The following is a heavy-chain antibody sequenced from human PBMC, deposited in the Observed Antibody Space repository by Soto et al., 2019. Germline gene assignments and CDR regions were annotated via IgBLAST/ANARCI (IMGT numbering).Heavy chain of an antibody. J-gene: IGHJ6*02. CDR2: LNGGTGQT. CDR1: GYTFSTYG. D-gene: IGHD3-10*01. CDR3: ARGKGMEENYFYYGMDI. Sequence: ASVKVSCKASGYTFSTYGMHWVRQAPGQSLEWMGWLNGGTGQTRYSQRFQDRVIITRDTSASTGYMELRSLRSEDTAVYYCARGKGMEENYFYYGMDIWGQGTTVTVSS. V-gene: IGHV1-3*01.